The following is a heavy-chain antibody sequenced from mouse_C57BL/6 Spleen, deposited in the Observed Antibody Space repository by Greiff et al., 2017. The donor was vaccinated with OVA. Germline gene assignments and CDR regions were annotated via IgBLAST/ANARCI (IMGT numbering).Heavy chain of an antibody. V-gene: IGHV5-9-1*02. Sequence: DVMLVESGEGLVKPGGSLKLSCAASGFTFSSYAMSWVRQTPEKRLEWVAYISSGGDYIYYADTVKGRFTISRDNARNTLYLQMSSLKSEDTAMYYCTRDTGDYDAMDYWGQGTSVTVSS. CDR2: ISSGGDYI. D-gene: IGHD1-1*01. J-gene: IGHJ4*01. CDR1: GFTFSSYA. CDR3: TRDTGDYDAMDY.